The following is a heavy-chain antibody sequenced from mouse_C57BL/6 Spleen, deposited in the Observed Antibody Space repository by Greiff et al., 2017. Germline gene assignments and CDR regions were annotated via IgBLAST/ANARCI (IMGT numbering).Heavy chain of an antibody. CDR2: IWGVGST. J-gene: IGHJ3*01. V-gene: IGHV2-6*01. CDR3: ASGHDYGFAY. Sequence: VQVVESGPGLVAPSQSLSITCTVSGFSLTSYGVDWVRQSPGKGLEWLGVIWGVGSTNYNSALKSRLSISKDNSKSQVFIKMNSLQTDDTAMYYCASGHDYGFAYWGQGTLVTVSA. CDR1: GFSLTSYG. D-gene: IGHD2-4*01.